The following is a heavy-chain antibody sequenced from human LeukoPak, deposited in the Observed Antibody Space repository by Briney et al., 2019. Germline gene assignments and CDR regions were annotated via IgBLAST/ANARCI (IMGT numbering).Heavy chain of an antibody. CDR1: GFTVSSNY. CDR2: IYSGGST. Sequence: PGGSPRLSCAASGFTVSSNYMSWVRQAPGKGLEWVSVIYSGGSTYYADSVKGRFTISRDNSKNTLYLQMNSLRAEDTAVYYCARDQGYTTMVRGVISYWGQGTLVTVSS. D-gene: IGHD3-10*01. CDR3: ARDQGYTTMVRGVISY. V-gene: IGHV3-53*05. J-gene: IGHJ4*02.